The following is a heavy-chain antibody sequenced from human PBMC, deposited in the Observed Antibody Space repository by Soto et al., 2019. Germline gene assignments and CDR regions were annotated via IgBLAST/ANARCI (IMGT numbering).Heavy chain of an antibody. CDR1: GFTFSNAW. J-gene: IGHJ6*02. Sequence: GGSLRLSCAASGFTFSNAWMNWVRQAPGKGLEWVGRIKSKTDGGTTDYAAPVKGRFTISRDDSKNTLYLQMNSLKTEDTAVYYCALINYDILTGYYGTPVYYYGMDVWGQGTTVTVSS. CDR2: IKSKTDGGTT. CDR3: ALINYDILTGYYGTPVYYYGMDV. V-gene: IGHV3-15*07. D-gene: IGHD3-9*01.